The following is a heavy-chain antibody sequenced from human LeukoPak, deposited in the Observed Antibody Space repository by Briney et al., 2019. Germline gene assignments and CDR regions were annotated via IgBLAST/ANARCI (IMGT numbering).Heavy chain of an antibody. J-gene: IGHJ4*02. CDR3: ATDVRDEYSSGWYPIGY. V-gene: IGHV3-21*01. Sequence: GGSLRLSCAASGFTFSSYSMNWVRQAPGKGLEWVSSISSGSRYMYYADSVKGRFTISRDNAKNSLYLLMNSLRAEDTAVYYCATDVRDEYSSGWYPIGYWGLGTLVTVSS. CDR2: ISSGSRYM. D-gene: IGHD6-19*01. CDR1: GFTFSSYS.